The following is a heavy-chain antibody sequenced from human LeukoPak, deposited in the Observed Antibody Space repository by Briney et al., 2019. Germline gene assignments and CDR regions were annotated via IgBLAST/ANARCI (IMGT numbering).Heavy chain of an antibody. D-gene: IGHD6-6*01. Sequence: GRSLRLSCAASGFTFSSHGMHWVRQAPGKGLEWVAVISYDGSNKYYADSVKGRFTISRDNSKNTLYLQMNSLRAEDTAVYYCAKVVPDYWGQGTLVTVSS. CDR3: AKVVPDY. V-gene: IGHV3-30*18. J-gene: IGHJ4*02. CDR1: GFTFSSHG. CDR2: ISYDGSNK.